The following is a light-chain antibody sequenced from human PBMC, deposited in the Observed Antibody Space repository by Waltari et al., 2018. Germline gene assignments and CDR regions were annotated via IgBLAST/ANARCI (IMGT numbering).Light chain of an antibody. CDR1: QSVSSSY. J-gene: IGKJ2*01. CDR2: GAS. Sequence: EIVLTQSPGLLSLSPGERATLSCRASQSVSSSYLAWFRQRPGQAPRLLIYGASSRATGIPDRFSGSGSGTDFTLVISRLEPEDFAVYYCQQYADSPLTFGQGTSQEIK. V-gene: IGKV3-20*01. CDR3: QQYADSPLT.